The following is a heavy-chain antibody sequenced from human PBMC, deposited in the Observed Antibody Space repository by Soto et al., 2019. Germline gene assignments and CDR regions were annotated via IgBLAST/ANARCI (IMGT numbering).Heavy chain of an antibody. CDR1: GDSISSYY. D-gene: IGHD3-22*01. Sequence: SETLSLTCTVSGDSISSYYWGWIRQPPGRGLEWIGSIFHSGSTNYNPSLDSRVTISVDTSKSQFSLKLSSVTAADTAVYYCARLYYDSSGYYYFDYWGQGSLVTVSS. V-gene: IGHV4-59*08. J-gene: IGHJ4*02. CDR2: IFHSGST. CDR3: ARLYYDSSGYYYFDY.